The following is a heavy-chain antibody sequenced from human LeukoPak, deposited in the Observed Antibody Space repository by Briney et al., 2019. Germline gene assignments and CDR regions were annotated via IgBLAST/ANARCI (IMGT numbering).Heavy chain of an antibody. Sequence: GGSLRLSCAASGFIFSSYGMHWVRQAPGKGLEWVAVISYHGRDTYYADSVKGRFTISRDNSKNTLYLQLNSLGAEDTAVYYCAAQPCSVGRCYLDYWGQGTLVTVSS. V-gene: IGHV3-30*03. CDR2: ISYHGRDT. CDR3: AAQPCSVGRCYLDY. J-gene: IGHJ4*02. CDR1: GFIFSSYG. D-gene: IGHD2-15*01.